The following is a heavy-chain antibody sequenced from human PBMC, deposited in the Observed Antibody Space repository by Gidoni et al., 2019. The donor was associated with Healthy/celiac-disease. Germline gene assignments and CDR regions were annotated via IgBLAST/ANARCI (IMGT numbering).Heavy chain of an antibody. CDR2: IYYSGST. CDR1: GGSISSYY. CDR3: ARGLIVVVPALEGEGFWFDP. V-gene: IGHV4-59*01. J-gene: IGHJ5*02. Sequence: QVQLQESGPGLVKPSATLSLTCTVSGGSISSYYWSWIRQPPGKGLEWIGYIYYSGSTNYNPSLKSRVTISVDTSKNQCSLKLSSVTAADTAVYYCARGLIVVVPALEGEGFWFDPWGQGTLVTVSS. D-gene: IGHD2-2*01.